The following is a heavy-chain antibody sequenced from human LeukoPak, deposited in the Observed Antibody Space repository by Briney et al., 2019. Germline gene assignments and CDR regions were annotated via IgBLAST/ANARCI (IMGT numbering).Heavy chain of an antibody. V-gene: IGHV3-66*01. CDR1: GFTVSSNY. CDR3: ARDCRLPHGYDCGY. Sequence: TGGSLRLSCAASGFTVSSNYMSWVRQAPGKGLEWVSVIYSGGSTYYADSVKGRFTISRDNSKNTLYLQMNSLRAEDTAVYYCARDCRLPHGYDCGYWGQGTLVTVSS. CDR2: IYSGGST. D-gene: IGHD5-12*01. J-gene: IGHJ4*02.